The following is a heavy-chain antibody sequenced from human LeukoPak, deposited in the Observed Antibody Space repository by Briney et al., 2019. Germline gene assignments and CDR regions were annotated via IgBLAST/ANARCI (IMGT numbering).Heavy chain of an antibody. CDR1: GFTFSSYG. V-gene: IGHV3-23*01. D-gene: IGHD5-12*01. Sequence: ETLSLTCAASGFTFSSYGMSWVRQAPGKGLEWVSSISGSADKTYYADSVKGRFTISRDNSKNTLYLQINSLRAEDTAIYYCAKGGGYEVLYDYWGQGTLVTVSS. CDR2: ISGSADKT. CDR3: AKGGGYEVLYDY. J-gene: IGHJ4*02.